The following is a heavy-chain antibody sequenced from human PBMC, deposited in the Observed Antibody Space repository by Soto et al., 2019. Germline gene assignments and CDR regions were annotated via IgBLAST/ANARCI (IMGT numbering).Heavy chain of an antibody. D-gene: IGHD6-19*01. Sequence: PSETLSLTCTVSGGSVSSGSYYWSWIRQPPGKGLEWIGYIYYSGSTNYNPSLKSRVTISVDTSKNQFSLKLSSVTAADTAVYYCAREMRGPAVAGLLAHYYYGMDVWGQGTTVTVSS. V-gene: IGHV4-61*01. CDR3: AREMRGPAVAGLLAHYYYGMDV. CDR2: IYYSGST. J-gene: IGHJ6*02. CDR1: GGSVSSGSYY.